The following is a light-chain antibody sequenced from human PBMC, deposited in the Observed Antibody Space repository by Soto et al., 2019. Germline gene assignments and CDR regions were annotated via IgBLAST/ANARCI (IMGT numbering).Light chain of an antibody. CDR3: SSYAGTHVV. CDR2: DVN. CDR1: SSDVGGYNY. J-gene: IGLJ1*01. Sequence: LTQPPSASGSPGQSVTVSCTGTSSDVGGYNYVSWYQQHPDKAPKLMIYDVNQRPSGVPDRFSGSKSGNTASLTVSGLQAEDEADYYCSSYAGTHVVFGTGTKVTVL. V-gene: IGLV2-8*01.